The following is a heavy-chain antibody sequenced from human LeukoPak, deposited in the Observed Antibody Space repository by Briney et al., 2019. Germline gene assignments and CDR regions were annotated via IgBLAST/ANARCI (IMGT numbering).Heavy chain of an antibody. Sequence: GGSLRLSCTASGFTFSRYWMTWVRQAPGKGLEWVANIKQDGSEKYYVDSVKGRFTIPRDNAKNSLYLQMNSLRAEDTAMYYCARDEAGELYRDDAFDIWGQGTMVTVSS. CDR1: GFTFSRYW. J-gene: IGHJ3*02. CDR2: IKQDGSEK. D-gene: IGHD1-26*01. V-gene: IGHV3-7*01. CDR3: ARDEAGELYRDDAFDI.